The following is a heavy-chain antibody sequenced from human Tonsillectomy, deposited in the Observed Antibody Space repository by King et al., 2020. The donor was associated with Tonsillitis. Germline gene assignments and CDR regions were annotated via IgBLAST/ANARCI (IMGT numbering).Heavy chain of an antibody. J-gene: IGHJ4*02. CDR2: LYYSGAT. Sequence: VQLQESGPGLVQPSETLSLTCSVSGGSISGYYWSWIRQPPGKRLEWIGYLYYSGATNYNPSLKSRVTILLGTSKNHFSLRLRSVTAADTAVYYCARHLGQHLPEGLALWGQGTLVTVSS. V-gene: IGHV4-59*08. CDR3: ARHLGQHLPEGLAL. CDR1: GGSISGYY. D-gene: IGHD7-27*01.